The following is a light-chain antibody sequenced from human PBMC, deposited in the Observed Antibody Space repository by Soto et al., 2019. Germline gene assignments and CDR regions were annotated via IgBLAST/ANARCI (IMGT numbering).Light chain of an antibody. J-gene: IGKJ3*01. CDR1: QSVSGN. CDR3: QQYSNCAYT. Sequence: EVVMTQTPATLSVSPGERATLSCSSSQSVSGNVAWYQQKPGQAPRLLLYAASTRATGIPGRFSGSGSGPACRLSISSLLSDDFAVYYCQQYSNCAYTLGPGTQVEI. CDR2: AAS. V-gene: IGKV3-15*01.